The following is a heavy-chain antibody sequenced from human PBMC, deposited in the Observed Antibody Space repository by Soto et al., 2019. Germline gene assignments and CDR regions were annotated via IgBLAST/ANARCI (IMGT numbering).Heavy chain of an antibody. Sequence: QVQLVQSGAEVKKPGASVKLSCKASGYTFNNYSITWVRQAPGQGLEGMGWISGKNGNTEQAHNFQDRVTITTDASTNTAYMELRSLRSDDTALYYCARCYCSVGSCYAFWHIDLWGRGTLVTVSS. V-gene: IGHV1-18*01. CDR2: ISGKNGNT. D-gene: IGHD2-15*01. CDR1: GYTFNNYS. J-gene: IGHJ2*01. CDR3: ARCYCSVGSCYAFWHIDL.